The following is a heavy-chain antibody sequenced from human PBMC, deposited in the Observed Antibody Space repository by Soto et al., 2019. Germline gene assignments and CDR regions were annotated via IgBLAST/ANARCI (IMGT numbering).Heavy chain of an antibody. Sequence: QVQLVQSGAEVKKPGSSVKVSCKASGGTFSSYGVTWVRQAPGQVLEWGGGINSFSETANYAQRFQGRVTITADESTSTAYMELISLRSEDTAVYYCVRPGLKRGSSWFDAWGQGTLVIFSS. CDR2: INSFSETA. J-gene: IGHJ5*02. D-gene: IGHD3-16*01. CDR3: VRPGLKRGSSWFDA. CDR1: GGTFSSYG. V-gene: IGHV1-69*01.